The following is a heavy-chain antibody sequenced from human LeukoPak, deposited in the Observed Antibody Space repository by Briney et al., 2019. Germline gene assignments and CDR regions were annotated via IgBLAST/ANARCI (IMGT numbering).Heavy chain of an antibody. CDR1: GFTFSKNW. J-gene: IGHJ6*02. CDR2: IHGDGSNT. V-gene: IGHV3-74*01. Sequence: GGSLRLSCVASGFTFSKNWMHWVRHAPGKGLVWVSRIHGDGSNTNYADSVKGRFSISRDNTKNSLYLQMNSLRAEDTAVYYCARDKSRMSTVVRDGMDVWGQGTTVTVSS. D-gene: IGHD4-11*01. CDR3: ARDKSRMSTVVRDGMDV.